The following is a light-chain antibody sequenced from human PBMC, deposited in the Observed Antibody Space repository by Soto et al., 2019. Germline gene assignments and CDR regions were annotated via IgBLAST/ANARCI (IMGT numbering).Light chain of an antibody. J-gene: IGKJ4*01. Sequence: DIQLTQSPSLLSASVGDRVTITCRASHDISTYLAWYQQKPGKAPKLMIYEASTLQSGVPSRFSGSGSGTDFTLTISSLEAEDFAVYYCRQRSNWPRTFGGGTKVDIK. CDR3: RQRSNWPRT. V-gene: IGKV1-9*01. CDR1: HDISTY. CDR2: EAS.